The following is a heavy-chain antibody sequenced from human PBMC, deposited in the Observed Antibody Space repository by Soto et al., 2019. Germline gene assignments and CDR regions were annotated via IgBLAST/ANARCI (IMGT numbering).Heavy chain of an antibody. CDR1: GFTFSDYS. Sequence: GGSLRLSCAGSGFTFSDYSMNWVRQAPGKGLEWVSFISSANIYYADSVTGRFTISRDNAKNSLYLQMNSLRAEETAVYYCARGAAMVRGIYGYYFDYWGQGTLVTVSS. CDR3: ARGAAMVRGIYGYYFDY. V-gene: IGHV3-48*01. J-gene: IGHJ4*02. CDR2: ISSANI. D-gene: IGHD3-10*01.